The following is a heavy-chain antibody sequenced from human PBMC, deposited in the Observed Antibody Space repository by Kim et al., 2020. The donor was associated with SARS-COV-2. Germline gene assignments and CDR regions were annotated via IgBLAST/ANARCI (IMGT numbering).Heavy chain of an antibody. CDR3: ARGQGRITMKVVAVGAFDY. J-gene: IGHJ4*02. Sequence: SETLSLTCAVYGGSFSGYGCYWICNPQRTGKEWDGDVNLYYSRSTNSTPTRRIRITISVDTYKNQLSLKLSSVTAADTAVYDCARGQGRITMKVVAVGAFDYWGQGTLVTVSS. CDR1: GGSFSGYG. V-gene: IGHV4-31*11. CDR2: VNLYYSRST. D-gene: IGHD3-22*01.